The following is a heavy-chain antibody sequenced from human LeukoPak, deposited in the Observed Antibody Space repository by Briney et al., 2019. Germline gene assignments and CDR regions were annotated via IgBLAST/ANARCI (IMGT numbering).Heavy chain of an antibody. CDR1: GFTFSSYW. D-gene: IGHD3-16*02. CDR2: IWYDGSNK. CDR3: ARELFRGVIDRPLDY. Sequence: GGSLRLSCAVSGFTFSSYWMIWFRQAPGKGLEWVAVIWYDGSNKYYADSVKGRFTISRDNSKNTLYLQMNSLRAEDTAVYYCARELFRGVIDRPLDYWGQGTLVTVSS. J-gene: IGHJ4*02. V-gene: IGHV3-33*08.